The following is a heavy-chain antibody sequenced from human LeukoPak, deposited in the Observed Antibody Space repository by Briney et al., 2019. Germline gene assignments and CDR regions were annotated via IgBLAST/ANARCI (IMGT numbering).Heavy chain of an antibody. CDR3: ARDLGSYSSGWYMGFDY. CDR1: GFTFNNYN. D-gene: IGHD6-19*01. V-gene: IGHV3-48*01. Sequence: GGSLRLSCAASGFTFNNYNMNWVRQAPGKGLEWVSYISGTSNTKYYADSVKGRFTVSRDNAKNSLYLQMNSLRAEDTAIYYCARDLGSYSSGWYMGFDYWGQGTLVTVSS. CDR2: ISGTSNTK. J-gene: IGHJ4*02.